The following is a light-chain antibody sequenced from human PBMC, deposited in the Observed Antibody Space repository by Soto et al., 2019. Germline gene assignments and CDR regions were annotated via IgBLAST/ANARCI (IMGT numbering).Light chain of an antibody. CDR3: QQYNNWPQT. CDR2: GAS. CDR1: QSVGTN. J-gene: IGKJ1*01. V-gene: IGKV3-15*01. Sequence: ERVMTQSPVTLSVSPGESVTLSCRASQSVGTNLAWYQQKPGQAPSLLIYGASTRATGIPTRFSGSGSGRQFTLTISSLQSEDFAVYYCQQYNNWPQTFGQGTQVEIK.